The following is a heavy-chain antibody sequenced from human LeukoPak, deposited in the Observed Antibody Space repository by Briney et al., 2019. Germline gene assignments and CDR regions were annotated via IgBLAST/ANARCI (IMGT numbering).Heavy chain of an antibody. D-gene: IGHD2-2*01. J-gene: IGHJ5*02. CDR3: ARVGHQVPDCSSTSCYEFDP. CDR1: GGSISSGGYY. V-gene: IGHV4-30-2*01. CDR2: IYHSGST. Sequence: PSETLSLTCTVSGGSISSGGYYWSWIRQPPGKGLEWIGYIYHSGSTCYNPSLKSRVTISVDRSKNQFSLKLSSVTAADTAVYYCARVGHQVPDCSSTSCYEFDPWGQGTLVTVSS.